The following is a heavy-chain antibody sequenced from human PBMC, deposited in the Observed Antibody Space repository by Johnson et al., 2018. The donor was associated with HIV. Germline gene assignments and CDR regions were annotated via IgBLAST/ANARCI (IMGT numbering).Heavy chain of an antibody. J-gene: IGHJ3*02. CDR1: GFTFSSYA. CDR2: ISYDGSNK. D-gene: IGHD1-7*01. Sequence: QVQLVESGGGVVQPGRSLRLSCAASGFTFSSYAMHWVRQAPGKGLEWVAVISYDGSNKYYADSVKGRFTISRDNSKNTLYLQRNSLRAEDTAVYYCARDWNNWNYGVPDAFDIWGQGTMVTVSS. V-gene: IGHV3-30*04. CDR3: ARDWNNWNYGVPDAFDI.